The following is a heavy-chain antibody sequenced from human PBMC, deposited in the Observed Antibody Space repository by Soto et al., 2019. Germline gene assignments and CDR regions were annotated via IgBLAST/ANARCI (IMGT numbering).Heavy chain of an antibody. D-gene: IGHD3-9*01. J-gene: IGHJ4*02. CDR2: ITGSSSNL. V-gene: IGHV3-23*01. Sequence: EVQLLESGGGLEQPGGSLRLSCAASGFTFSDYAMSWVRQAPGKGLEWVTTITGSSSNLYYTDSVKGRFAISRDNSRKILFLQMNSLTAEDTAVYYCAKGGAVYGLLTHDYWGQGTLVTVSS. CDR1: GFTFSDYA. CDR3: AKGGAVYGLLTHDY.